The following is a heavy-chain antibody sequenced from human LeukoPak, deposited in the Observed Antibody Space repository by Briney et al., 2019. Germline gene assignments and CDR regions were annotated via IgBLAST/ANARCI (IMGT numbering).Heavy chain of an antibody. CDR3: ARHRRFLEWLLTHFDY. V-gene: IGHV4-39*01. CDR2: IYYSGST. Sequence: SSHAMTWVRQTPGKGLEWIGSIYYSGSTYYNPSLKSRVTISVDTSKNQFSLKLSSVTAADTAVYYCARHRRFLEWLLTHFDYWGQGTLVTVSS. J-gene: IGHJ4*02. CDR1: SSHA. D-gene: IGHD3-3*01.